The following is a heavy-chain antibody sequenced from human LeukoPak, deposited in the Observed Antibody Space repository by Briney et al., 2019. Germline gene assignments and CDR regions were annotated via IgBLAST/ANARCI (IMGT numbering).Heavy chain of an antibody. CDR3: VRVNDYGDRNLYYFGY. D-gene: IGHD4-17*01. CDR2: ISSDGDNT. Sequence: GGSLRLSCSSSGFIFSNYGMYWVRQAPGKGLEFVSAISSDGDNTFYADSVKGRFTISRDNSKNRLYLQTSSLRGEDTAVYYCVRVNDYGDRNLYYFGYWGQGTLVTVSS. V-gene: IGHV3-64D*06. CDR1: GFIFSNYG. J-gene: IGHJ4*02.